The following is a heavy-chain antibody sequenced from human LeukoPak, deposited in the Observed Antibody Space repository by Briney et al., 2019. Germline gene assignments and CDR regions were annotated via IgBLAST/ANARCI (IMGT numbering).Heavy chain of an antibody. D-gene: IGHD6-13*01. CDR1: GFTFSDHY. V-gene: IGHV3-72*01. CDR2: TRNKANSYTT. CDR3: ARESGGYSSSWYLDY. Sequence: GGSLRLSCAASGFTFSDHYMDWVRQAPGKGLEWVGRTRNKANSYTTEYAASVKGRFTISRDDSKNSLYLQMNSLKTEDTAVYYCARESGGYSSSWYLDYWGQGTLVTVSS. J-gene: IGHJ4*02.